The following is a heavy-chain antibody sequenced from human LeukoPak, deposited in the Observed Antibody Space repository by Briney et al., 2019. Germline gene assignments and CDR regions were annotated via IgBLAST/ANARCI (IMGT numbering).Heavy chain of an antibody. Sequence: GGSLRLSCAASGFTFSDYYMSWIRQAPGKGLEWVSYISSSGSTIYYADSVKGRFTISRDNSKNTLYLQMNSLRVEDTAVYYCAKDGTASGYFDLWGRGTLVTVSS. D-gene: IGHD1-26*01. CDR3: AKDGTASGYFDL. CDR2: ISSSGSTI. CDR1: GFTFSDYY. J-gene: IGHJ2*01. V-gene: IGHV3-11*04.